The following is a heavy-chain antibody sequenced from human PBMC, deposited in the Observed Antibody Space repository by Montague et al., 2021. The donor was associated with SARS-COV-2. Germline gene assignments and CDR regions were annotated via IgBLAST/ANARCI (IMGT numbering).Heavy chain of an antibody. D-gene: IGHD3-9*01. CDR3: ARGNFDWLLLPDGYFDH. V-gene: IGHV3-48*03. Sequence: SLRLSCAASGFTFSSYEMNWVRQAPGKGLEWVSYISSSGSIIYYADSVKGRFTISRDNAKNPLYLQMNSLRAEDTAVYYCARGNFDWLLLPDGYFDHWGQGTLVTVSS. J-gene: IGHJ4*02. CDR2: ISSSGSII. CDR1: GFTFSSYE.